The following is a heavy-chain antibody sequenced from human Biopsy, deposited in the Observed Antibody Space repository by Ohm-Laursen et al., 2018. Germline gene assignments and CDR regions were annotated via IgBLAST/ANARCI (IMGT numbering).Heavy chain of an antibody. D-gene: IGHD3-10*01. CDR3: TTVASPLYYSSGNRGLVY. V-gene: IGHV3-15*01. CDR2: IKGESDGGTT. Sequence: GPTFTDAWMSWVRQAPGKGLEWVGRIKGESDGGTTDYAAPVKGRFTISRDDSKNTVYLQMNSLKTEDTGVYYCTTVASPLYYSSGNRGLVYWGQGTQVTVSS. J-gene: IGHJ4*02. CDR1: GPTFTDAW.